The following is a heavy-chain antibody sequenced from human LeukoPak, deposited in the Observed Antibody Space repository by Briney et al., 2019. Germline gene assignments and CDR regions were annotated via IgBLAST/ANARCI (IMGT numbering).Heavy chain of an antibody. D-gene: IGHD1-7*01. CDR3: ARGKNWNYAYYYYYMDV. V-gene: IGHV3-9*01. J-gene: IGHJ6*03. CDR2: ISWNSGSI. Sequence: GRSLRLSCAASGFTFDDYAMHWVRQAPGKGLEWVSGISWNSGSIGYADSVKGRFTISRDNAKNSLYLQMNSLRAEDTAVYYCARGKNWNYAYYYYYMDVWGKGTTVTVSS. CDR1: GFTFDDYA.